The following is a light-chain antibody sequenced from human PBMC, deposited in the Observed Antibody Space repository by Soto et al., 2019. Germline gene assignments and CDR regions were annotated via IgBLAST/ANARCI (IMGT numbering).Light chain of an antibody. CDR1: QSVSSSY. CDR2: GAS. V-gene: IGKV3-20*01. Sequence: EIVLTQSPGTLSLSPWERATLSCRASQSVSSSYLAWYQQKPGQAPRLLIYGASSRATGIPDRFSGSGSGTAFSLTISRLEPEDFAVYDCQQYGSSPEGTFGQGTKVDIK. CDR3: QQYGSSPEGT. J-gene: IGKJ1*01.